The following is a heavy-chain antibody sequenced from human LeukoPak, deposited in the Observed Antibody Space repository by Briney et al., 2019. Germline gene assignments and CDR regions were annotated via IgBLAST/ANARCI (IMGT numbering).Heavy chain of an antibody. Sequence: SETLSLTCTVSGGSISNYYWSWIRQPPGKGLAWVGSIYYSGSTNYNPSLKSRVTISVDTSKNQFSLKLSSVTAADTAVYYCARGLGVRRYYYDSSGYLGWFDPWGQGTLVTVSS. CDR3: ARGLGVRRYYYDSSGYLGWFDP. V-gene: IGHV4-59*01. J-gene: IGHJ5*02. CDR2: IYYSGST. D-gene: IGHD3-22*01. CDR1: GGSISNYY.